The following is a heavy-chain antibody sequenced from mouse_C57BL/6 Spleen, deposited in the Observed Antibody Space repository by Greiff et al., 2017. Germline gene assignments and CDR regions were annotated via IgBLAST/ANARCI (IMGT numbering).Heavy chain of an antibody. Sequence: QVQLQQSGPELVKPGASVKISCKASGYAFSSSWMNWVKQRPGKGLEWIGRIYPGDGDTNYNGKFKGKATLTADKSSSTAYMQLSSLTSEDSAVYFCARSHYDYAWFAYWGQGTLVTVSA. CDR3: ARSHYDYAWFAY. V-gene: IGHV1-82*01. CDR2: IYPGDGDT. D-gene: IGHD2-4*01. CDR1: GYAFSSSW. J-gene: IGHJ3*01.